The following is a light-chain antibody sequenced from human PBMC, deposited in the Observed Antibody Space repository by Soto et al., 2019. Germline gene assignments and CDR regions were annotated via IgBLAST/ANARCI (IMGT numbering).Light chain of an antibody. Sequence: QSALTQPRSMSGSPWQAVTLSCTGTRSEVGGYNYVSWYQQHPGKAPKLMIYDVSKRPSGVPDRFSGSKSGNTASLTISGLQAEDEADYYCCSYAGSPYVFGTGTKVTVL. V-gene: IGLV2-11*01. CDR1: RSEVGGYNY. CDR2: DVS. CDR3: CSYAGSPYV. J-gene: IGLJ1*01.